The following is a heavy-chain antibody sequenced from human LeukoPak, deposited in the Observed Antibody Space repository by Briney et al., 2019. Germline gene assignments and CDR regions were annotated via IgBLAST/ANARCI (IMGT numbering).Heavy chain of an antibody. CDR1: GLTFSSYG. CDR3: AKDLWQQLVGDYFDY. CDR2: IRSDGSNK. D-gene: IGHD6-13*01. Sequence: GGSLRLSCAASGLTFSSYGMHWVRQAPGKGLEWVAFIRSDGSNKYYADSLKGRFTISRDNSKNTLYLQMNSLRAEDTAVYYCAKDLWQQLVGDYFDYWGQGTLVTVSS. V-gene: IGHV3-30*02. J-gene: IGHJ4*02.